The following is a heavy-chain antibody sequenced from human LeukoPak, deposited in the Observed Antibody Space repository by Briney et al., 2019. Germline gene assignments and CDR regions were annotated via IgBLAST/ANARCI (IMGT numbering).Heavy chain of an antibody. CDR1: GFSFSNYA. CDR3: ATDPFYYYYYMDV. J-gene: IGHJ6*03. V-gene: IGHV3-30*04. CDR2: ISYDGSNK. Sequence: PGGSLRLSCAASGFSFSNYAMHWVRQAPGKGLEWVAVISYDGSNKYYADSVKGRFTISRDNSKNTLYLQMNSLRAEDTAVYYCATDPFYYYYYMDVWGKGTTVTVSS.